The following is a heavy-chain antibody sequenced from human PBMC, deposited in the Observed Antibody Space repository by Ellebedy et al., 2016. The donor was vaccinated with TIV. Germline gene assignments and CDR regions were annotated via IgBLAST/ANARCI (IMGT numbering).Heavy chain of an antibody. CDR1: GFTFRSYW. V-gene: IGHV3-7*01. Sequence: GGSLRLSCVASGFTFRSYWMTWVRQAPGKGLEWVANMNEDGSEKNYVDSVRGRFTISRDNAKNSLYLQMSSLRAGDTAVYYCARDGIGERLFYYGMDVWGQGTTVTVSS. J-gene: IGHJ6*02. CDR3: ARDGIGERLFYYGMDV. CDR2: MNEDGSEK. D-gene: IGHD1-1*01.